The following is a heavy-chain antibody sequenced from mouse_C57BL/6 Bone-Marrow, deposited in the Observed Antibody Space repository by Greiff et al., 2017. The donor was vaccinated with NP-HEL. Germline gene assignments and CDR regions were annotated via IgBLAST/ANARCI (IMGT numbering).Heavy chain of an antibody. D-gene: IGHD1-1*01. CDR1: GYAFSSSW. CDR3: ARRGSSYRWDFDV. J-gene: IGHJ1*03. CDR2: IYPGDGDT. Sequence: QVQLQQSGPELVKPGASEKISCKASGYAFSSSWMNWVKQRPGKGLEWIGRIYPGDGDTNYNGKFKGKATLTADKSSSTAYMQLSSLTSEDSAVYVCARRGSSYRWDFDVWGTGTTVTVSS. V-gene: IGHV1-82*01.